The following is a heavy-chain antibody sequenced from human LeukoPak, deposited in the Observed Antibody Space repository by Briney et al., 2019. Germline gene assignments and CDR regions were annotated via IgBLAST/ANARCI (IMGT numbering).Heavy chain of an antibody. Sequence: GSLRLSCAASGFTFSSYSMNWVRQAPGKGLEWVSSISSSSSYIYYADSVKGRFTISRDNAKNSLYLQMNSLRAEDTAVYYCARNPGIVVVPAATPSGYFDYWGQGTLVTVSS. CDR1: GFTFSSYS. CDR2: ISSSSSYI. CDR3: ARNPGIVVVPAATPSGYFDY. D-gene: IGHD2-2*01. V-gene: IGHV3-21*01. J-gene: IGHJ4*02.